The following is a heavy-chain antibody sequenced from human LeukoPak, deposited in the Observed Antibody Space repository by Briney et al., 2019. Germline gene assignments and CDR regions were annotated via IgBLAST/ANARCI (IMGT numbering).Heavy chain of an antibody. CDR1: GGSISTSNYY. J-gene: IGHJ4*02. Sequence: SETLSLTCTVSGGSISTSNYYWGWIRQPPGKGLEWIGNIFYSGSTYYSPSLRSRVTISLDTSRNQFSLKLNSVTAADTAVYYCARDGGGPGVWGQGTLVTVSS. D-gene: IGHD3-16*01. V-gene: IGHV4-39*07. CDR2: IFYSGST. CDR3: ARDGGGPGV.